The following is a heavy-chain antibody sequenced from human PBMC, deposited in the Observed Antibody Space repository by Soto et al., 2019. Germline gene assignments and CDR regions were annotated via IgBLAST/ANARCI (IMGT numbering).Heavy chain of an antibody. V-gene: IGHV1-3*01. D-gene: IGHD2-8*02. CDR3: ARGTAIGELDP. CDR2: INPDNGNT. J-gene: IGHJ5*02. CDR1: GYTFTRYT. Sequence: QVQLVQSGAEVKKPGASVKISCKASGYTFTRYTMNWVRQAPGQRLEWMGWINPDNGNTKSSQQFQDRVILTRDTSASTAYMDLSSLRSEDTAVYYCARGTAIGELDPWGQGTLVTVSS.